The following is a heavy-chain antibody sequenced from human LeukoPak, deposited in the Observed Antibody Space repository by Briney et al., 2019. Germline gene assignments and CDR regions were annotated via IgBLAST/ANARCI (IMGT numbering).Heavy chain of an antibody. J-gene: IGHJ3*02. CDR1: GFTFDDYG. CDR2: INWNGGST. D-gene: IGHD2-2*01. Sequence: GGSLRLSCAASGFTFDDYGMSWVRQAPGKGLESVSGINWNGGSTGYADSVKGRFTISRDNAKNSLYLQMNSLRAEDTALYYCARDIRYCSSTSCYENAFDIWGQGTMVTVSS. V-gene: IGHV3-20*04. CDR3: ARDIRYCSSTSCYENAFDI.